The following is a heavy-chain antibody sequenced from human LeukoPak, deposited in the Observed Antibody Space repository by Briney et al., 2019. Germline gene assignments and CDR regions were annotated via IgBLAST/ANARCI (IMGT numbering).Heavy chain of an antibody. V-gene: IGHV3-23*01. J-gene: IGHJ6*03. Sequence: GSLRLSCAASGFTFSSYAMSLVRQAPGKGLEWFSAISGSGGSTYYADSVKGRFTISRDNSKNTLYLQMNSLRAEDTAVYYCAKGVAAADIYYMDVWGKGTTVTASS. CDR1: GFTFSSYA. D-gene: IGHD6-13*01. CDR3: AKGVAAADIYYMDV. CDR2: ISGSGGST.